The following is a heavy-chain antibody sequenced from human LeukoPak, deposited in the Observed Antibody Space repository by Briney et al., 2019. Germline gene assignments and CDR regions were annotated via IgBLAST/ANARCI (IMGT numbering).Heavy chain of an antibody. Sequence: GGSLRLSCRGSGFIYGNYWMGWVRQAPGKGLACVANIKTDGSETYYVDSVKGRFTISRDNAKNSLFLQMNSLRAEDTAIYYCVSAIRGSPIDYWGQGTLVSVPS. CDR3: VSAIRGSPIDY. CDR1: GFIYGNYW. V-gene: IGHV3-7*01. J-gene: IGHJ4*02. CDR2: IKTDGSET. D-gene: IGHD3-10*01.